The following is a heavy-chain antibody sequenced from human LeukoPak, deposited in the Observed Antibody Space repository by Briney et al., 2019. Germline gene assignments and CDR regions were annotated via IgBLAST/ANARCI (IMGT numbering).Heavy chain of an antibody. D-gene: IGHD3-10*01. CDR1: GYTFTGYY. J-gene: IGHJ6*03. Sequence: GASVKVSCKASGYTFTGYYMHWVRQAPGQGLEWMGWINPNSGGTNYAQKFQGRVTMTRDTSISTAYMELSRLRSDDTAVYYCARDTSPLWFGELSRYYYYFYYMDVWGKRTTVTGSS. CDR2: INPNSGGT. V-gene: IGHV1-2*02. CDR3: ARDTSPLWFGELSRYYYYFYYMDV.